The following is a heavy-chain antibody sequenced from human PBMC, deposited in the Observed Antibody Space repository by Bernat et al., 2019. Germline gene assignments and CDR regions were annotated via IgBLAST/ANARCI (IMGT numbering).Heavy chain of an antibody. CDR2: IKQDGSEK. D-gene: IGHD4-17*01. Sequence: EVQLVESGGGLVQPGGSLRLSCAASGFTFSSYWMTWVRQAPGKGLEWVAIIKQDGSEKYYVDSVKGRFTIARDNAKNSLYLQMNSLRAEDTAVYYCARPNQDGDYGGVYFDYWGQGALVTVSP. J-gene: IGHJ4*02. CDR3: ARPNQDGDYGGVYFDY. V-gene: IGHV3-7*01. CDR1: GFTFSSYW.